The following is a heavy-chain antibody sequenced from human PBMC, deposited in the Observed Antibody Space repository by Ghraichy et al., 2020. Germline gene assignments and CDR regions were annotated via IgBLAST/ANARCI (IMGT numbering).Heavy chain of an antibody. J-gene: IGHJ6*02. Sequence: GGSLRLSCAASGFRFDDYPMTWVRQAPGKGLEWVSGITWNSATKGYADSVKGRFSISRDNAKSSLFLHMNSLRPEDTALYYCARGLDLDVWGQGTTVTVSS. CDR2: ITWNSATK. CDR1: GFRFDDYP. CDR3: ARGLDLDV. V-gene: IGHV3-9*01. D-gene: IGHD3-3*01.